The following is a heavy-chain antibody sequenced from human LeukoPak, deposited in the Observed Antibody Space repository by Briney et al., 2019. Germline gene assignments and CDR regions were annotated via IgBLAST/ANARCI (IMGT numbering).Heavy chain of an antibody. CDR2: ISSSSSHI. Sequence: GGSLRLSCAASGFTFSSYSMNWVRQAPGKGLEWVSSISSSSSHIYYADSVKGRFTISRDNAKNSLYLQMNSLRAEDTAVYYCAREPEWELLFEVNYYYYGMDVWGQGTTVTVSS. CDR1: GFTFSSYS. CDR3: AREPEWELLFEVNYYYYGMDV. D-gene: IGHD1-26*01. V-gene: IGHV3-21*01. J-gene: IGHJ6*02.